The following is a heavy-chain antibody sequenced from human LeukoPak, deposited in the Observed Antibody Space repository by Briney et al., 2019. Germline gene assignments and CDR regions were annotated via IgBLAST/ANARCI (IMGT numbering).Heavy chain of an antibody. D-gene: IGHD6-19*01. V-gene: IGHV3-33*06. CDR2: IWYDGSNK. Sequence: GRSLRLSCAASGFTFSSYGMDWVRQAPGKGLEWVAVIWYDGSNKYYADSVKGRFTISRDNSKNTLYLQMSSLRAEDTAVYYCAKDRGSGWYDAIDYWGQGTLVTVSS. J-gene: IGHJ4*02. CDR3: AKDRGSGWYDAIDY. CDR1: GFTFSSYG.